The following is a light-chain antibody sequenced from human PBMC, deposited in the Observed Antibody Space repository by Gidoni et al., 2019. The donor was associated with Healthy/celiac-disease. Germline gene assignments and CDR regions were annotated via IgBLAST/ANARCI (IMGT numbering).Light chain of an antibody. J-gene: IGKJ4*01. Sequence: EIVLTQSPGTLSLSPGERATLSCRASQSVSSSYLAWYQQKPGQAPRLLIYGASSRATGIPDRFSGSGSGTDFTLTISRLEPEDFAVYYCQQYGSSPLLTFGGXTKVEIK. CDR2: GAS. CDR1: QSVSSSY. V-gene: IGKV3-20*01. CDR3: QQYGSSPLLT.